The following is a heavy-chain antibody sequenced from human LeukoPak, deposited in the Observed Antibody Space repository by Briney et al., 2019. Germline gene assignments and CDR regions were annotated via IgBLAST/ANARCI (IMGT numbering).Heavy chain of an antibody. J-gene: IGHJ4*02. CDR3: ASSYSSGWVDY. D-gene: IGHD6-19*01. Sequence: SETLFLTCAVYGGSFNGYYWSWIRQPPGKGLEWIGEIIHSGRTSYNPSLKGRVTISVDTSKNQFSLKLSSVTAADTAVYYCASSYSSGWVDYWGQGTLVTVSS. CDR1: GGSFNGYY. CDR2: IIHSGRT. V-gene: IGHV4-34*12.